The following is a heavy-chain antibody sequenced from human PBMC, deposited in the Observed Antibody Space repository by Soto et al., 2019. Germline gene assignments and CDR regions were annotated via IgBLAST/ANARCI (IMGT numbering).Heavy chain of an antibody. D-gene: IGHD3-16*01. V-gene: IGHV4-39*01. CDR1: GGSISSSSYY. J-gene: IGHJ4*02. Sequence: QLQLQESGPGLVKPSETLSLTCTVSGGSISSSSYYWGWIRQPPGKGLEWIGSIYYSGSTYYNPSLKSRVTISVDTSKNQFSLKLSSVTAADTAVYYCARRFESHYDYVWGSPLTVDYWGQGTLVTVSS. CDR3: ARRFESHYDYVWGSPLTVDY. CDR2: IYYSGST.